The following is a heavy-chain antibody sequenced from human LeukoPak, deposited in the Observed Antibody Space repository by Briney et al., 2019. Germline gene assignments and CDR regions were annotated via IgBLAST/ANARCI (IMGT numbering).Heavy chain of an antibody. Sequence: SVKVSCKASGGTFSSYAISWVRQAPGQGLEWMGGIIPIFGTANYAQKFQGRVTITADESTSTAYVELSSLRSEDTAVYYCARWDCSSTSCSAGGHDAFDIWGQGTMVTVSS. J-gene: IGHJ3*02. CDR2: IIPIFGTA. CDR3: ARWDCSSTSCSAGGHDAFDI. V-gene: IGHV1-69*13. CDR1: GGTFSSYA. D-gene: IGHD2-2*01.